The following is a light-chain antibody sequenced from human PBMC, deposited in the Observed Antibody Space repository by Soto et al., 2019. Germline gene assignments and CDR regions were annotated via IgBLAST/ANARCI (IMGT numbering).Light chain of an antibody. CDR1: SSNIGAGYD. J-gene: IGLJ1*01. V-gene: IGLV1-40*01. CDR2: THN. Sequence: QSVLTQPPSVSGAPGQRVTISCTGSSSNIGAGYDVHWYLQVPGTAPKLLVYTHNNRPSGVPDRFSGSTSGTSASLAITGLQSEDEADYYCQSYDSRLSADVFGTGTKLTVL. CDR3: QSYDSRLSADV.